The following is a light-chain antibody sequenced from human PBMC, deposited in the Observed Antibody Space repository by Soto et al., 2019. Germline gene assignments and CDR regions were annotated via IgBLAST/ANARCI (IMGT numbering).Light chain of an antibody. CDR3: QQNYGTPFT. CDR2: GAF. J-gene: IGKJ2*01. Sequence: DIQMTQSPSSLSASVGDRVTITCRASQSIGSYLSWYQQKPGKAHNLLISGAFTLHSGVPSRFSGSGSGTDFTLTISRLQPEDFATFYCQQNYGTPFTFGQGTKVEIK. V-gene: IGKV1-39*01. CDR1: QSIGSY.